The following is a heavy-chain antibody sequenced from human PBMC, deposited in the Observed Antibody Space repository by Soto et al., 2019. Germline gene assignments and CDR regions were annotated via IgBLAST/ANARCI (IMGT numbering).Heavy chain of an antibody. V-gene: IGHV4-34*01. Sequence: PSETLSLTCAVSGGPFSNFYWTWIRQSPGKGLEWIGEINQSGITNYRPSLKSRVSMSMDTSKNQFSLRLTSVTAADTGVYYCARWTRRVLVASPHAQSLAHWGPGTLVTVSS. CDR2: INQSGIT. CDR1: GGPFSNFY. D-gene: IGHD3-10*01. J-gene: IGHJ4*02. CDR3: ARWTRRVLVASPHAQSLAH.